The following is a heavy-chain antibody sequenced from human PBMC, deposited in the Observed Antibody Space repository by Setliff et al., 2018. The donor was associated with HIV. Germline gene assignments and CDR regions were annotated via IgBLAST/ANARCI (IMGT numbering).Heavy chain of an antibody. Sequence: GESLKISCAASGLTLSNSAMTWVRQRPGRGLEWVSLIQSGGIMYYADSVKGRFTISRDNSNNTLSLQMSSLRAEDTALYYCAKLDYYDYSGSWARKVAIDFWGRGTMVTVSS. D-gene: IGHD3-22*01. V-gene: IGHV3-23*01. J-gene: IGHJ3*01. CDR1: GLTLSNSA. CDR3: AKLDYYDYSGSWARKVAIDF. CDR2: IQSGGIM.